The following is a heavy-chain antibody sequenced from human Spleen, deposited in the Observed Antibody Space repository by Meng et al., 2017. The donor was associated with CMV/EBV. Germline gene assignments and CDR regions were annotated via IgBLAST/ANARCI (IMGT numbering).Heavy chain of an antibody. D-gene: IGHD6-13*01. V-gene: IGHV1-69*10. Sequence: SVKVSCKASGGTFSSYAISWVRQAPGQGLEWMGGIIPILGIANYAQKFQGRVTIIADKSTSTAYMELSSLRSEDTAVYYCARSQDSSSWYCYYYGMDVWGQGTTVTVSS. CDR1: GGTFSSYA. CDR2: IIPILGIA. CDR3: ARSQDSSSWYCYYYGMDV. J-gene: IGHJ6*02.